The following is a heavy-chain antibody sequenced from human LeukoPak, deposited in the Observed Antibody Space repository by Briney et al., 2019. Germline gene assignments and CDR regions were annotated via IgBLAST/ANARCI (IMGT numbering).Heavy chain of an antibody. CDR2: IYPGDSDT. CDR3: ARQVDTAMATFDRTRGVRSEVFDP. Sequence: GESLKISCKGSGYSFTSYWIGWVRQMPGKGLEWMGTIYPGDSDTRYSPSFQGQVTISADKSISTAYLQWSSLKASDTAMYYCARQVDTAMATFDRTRGVRSEVFDPWGQGTLVTVSS. J-gene: IGHJ5*02. CDR1: GYSFTSYW. V-gene: IGHV5-51*01. D-gene: IGHD5-18*01.